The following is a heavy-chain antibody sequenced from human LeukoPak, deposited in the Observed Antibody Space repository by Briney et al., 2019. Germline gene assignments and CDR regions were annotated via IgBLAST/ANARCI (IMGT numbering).Heavy chain of an antibody. V-gene: IGHV3-23*01. Sequence: GGSLRLSCAASRFTFGNYAMNWVRQAPGKGLEWVSCISSSGAATYYAGSVKGRFTISRDNSKNTLYLQMNSLRVEDTAVYYCAKDLRGNYFYQYGMDVWGQGTTVTVSS. CDR3: AKDLRGNYFYQYGMDV. CDR1: RFTFGNYA. J-gene: IGHJ6*02. CDR2: ISSSGAAT. D-gene: IGHD1-7*01.